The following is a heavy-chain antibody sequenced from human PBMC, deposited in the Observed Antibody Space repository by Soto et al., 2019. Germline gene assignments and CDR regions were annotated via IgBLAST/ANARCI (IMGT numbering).Heavy chain of an antibody. CDR1: GGSISSGGYY. D-gene: IGHD6-13*01. V-gene: IGHV4-31*03. J-gene: IGHJ6*02. CDR2: IYYSGST. Sequence: SETLSLTCTVSGGSISSGGYYWIWIRHHPGKGLEWIGYIYYSGSTYYNPSLKSRVTISVDTSKNQFSLKLSSVTAADTAVYYCARDPGIAAAGTRVGYYYYGMDVWGQGTTVTVSS. CDR3: ARDPGIAAAGTRVGYYYYGMDV.